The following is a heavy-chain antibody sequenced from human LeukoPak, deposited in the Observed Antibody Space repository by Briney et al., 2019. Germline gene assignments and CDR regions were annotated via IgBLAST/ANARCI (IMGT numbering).Heavy chain of an antibody. V-gene: IGHV4-59*11. CDR2: IYYSGST. Sequence: SETLSLTCTVSGGSISSHYWSWIRQPPGKGLEWIGYIYYSGSTNYNPSLKSRVTISVDTSKNQFSLKLSSVTAADTAVYYCARSRLRLGELSNWGQGTLVTVSS. D-gene: IGHD3-16*02. J-gene: IGHJ4*02. CDR1: GGSISSHY. CDR3: ARSRLRLGELSN.